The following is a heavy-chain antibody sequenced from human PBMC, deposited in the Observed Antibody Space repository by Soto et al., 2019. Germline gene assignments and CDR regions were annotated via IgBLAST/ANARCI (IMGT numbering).Heavy chain of an antibody. V-gene: IGHV4-39*01. D-gene: IGHD4-17*01. CDR2: IYYSGTA. Sequence: QLQLLESGPRLLKPSETLSLTCSVSGASISSSSYYWGWIRQPPGKGLEWIGSIYYSGTAYYSPSLKSRVTISRDTSKKQFSLRLSSVTASDTAVYYCAIKNHYGENPGVFDSWVQGTLVAVSS. CDR3: AIKNHYGENPGVFDS. CDR1: GASISSSSYY. J-gene: IGHJ4*02.